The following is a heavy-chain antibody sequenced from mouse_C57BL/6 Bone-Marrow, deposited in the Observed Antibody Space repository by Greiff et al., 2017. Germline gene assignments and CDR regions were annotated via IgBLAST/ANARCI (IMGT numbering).Heavy chain of an antibody. J-gene: IGHJ2*01. D-gene: IGHD2-1*01. CDR1: GFSLTSYG. V-gene: IGHV2-2*01. CDR2: IWSGGST. Sequence: VKLVESGPGLVQPSQSLSITCTVSGFSLTSYGVHWVRQSPGKGLEWLGVIWSGGSTDYNAAFISRLSISKDNSNSHVFFKMNSLQADDTAIYYCARNSLPYGNVDYWGQGTTLTVSS. CDR3: ARNSLPYGNVDY.